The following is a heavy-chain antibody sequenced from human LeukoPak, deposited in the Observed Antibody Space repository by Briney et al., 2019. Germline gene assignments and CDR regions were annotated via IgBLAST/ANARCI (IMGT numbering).Heavy chain of an antibody. CDR2: ISWDGGST. CDR1: GFTFDDYA. D-gene: IGHD4-11*01. CDR3: AKDPPTVTTDY. Sequence: PGGSLRLSCAASGFTFDDYAMHWVRQAPGKGLEWVSLISWDGGSTYYADSVKGRFTISRDNSKNTLYLQMNSLRAEDTAVYYCAKDPPTVTTDYWGQGTLVTVSS. V-gene: IGHV3-43D*03. J-gene: IGHJ4*02.